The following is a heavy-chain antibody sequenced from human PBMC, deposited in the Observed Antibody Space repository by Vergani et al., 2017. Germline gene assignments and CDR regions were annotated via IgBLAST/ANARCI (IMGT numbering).Heavy chain of an antibody. CDR3: ARSPIVATYYFDY. V-gene: IGHV4-31*03. CDR1: GGSISSSSYY. Sequence: QLQLQESGPGLVKPSETLSLTCTVSGGSISSSSYYWSWIRQHPGKGLEWIGYIYYSGSTYYNPSLKSRVTISVDTSKNQFSLKLSSVTAADTAVYYCARSPIVATYYFDYWGQGTLVTVSS. D-gene: IGHD5-12*01. CDR2: IYYSGST. J-gene: IGHJ4*02.